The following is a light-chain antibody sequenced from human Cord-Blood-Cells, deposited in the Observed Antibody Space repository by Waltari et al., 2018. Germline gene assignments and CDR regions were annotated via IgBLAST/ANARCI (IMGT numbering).Light chain of an antibody. Sequence: TQSPSSLSASVGDRVTITCRASQSISSYLNWYQQKPGKAPKLLIYAASSLQSGVPSRFSGSGSGTDFTLTISSLQPEDFATYYCQQSYSTLGTFGPGTKVDIK. CDR3: QQSYSTLGT. CDR2: AAS. CDR1: QSISSY. V-gene: IGKV1-39*01. J-gene: IGKJ3*01.